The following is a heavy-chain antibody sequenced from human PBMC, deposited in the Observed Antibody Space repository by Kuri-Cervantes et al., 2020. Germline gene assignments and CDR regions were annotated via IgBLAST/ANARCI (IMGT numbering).Heavy chain of an antibody. J-gene: IGHJ6*03. Sequence: SVKVSCKASGGTFSSYAISWVRQAPGQGLEWMGGIIPIFGTANYAQKFQGRVTITADKSTSTAYMELSSLRSEDTAVYYCARALYQLLSRNLYYYYYYMDVWGQGTLVTVSS. D-gene: IGHD2-2*01. V-gene: IGHV1-69*06. CDR3: ARALYQLLSRNLYYYYYYMDV. CDR1: GGTFSSYA. CDR2: IIPIFGTA.